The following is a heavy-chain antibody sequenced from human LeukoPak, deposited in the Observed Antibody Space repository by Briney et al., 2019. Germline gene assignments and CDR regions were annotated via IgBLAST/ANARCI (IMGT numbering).Heavy chain of an antibody. Sequence: SETLSLTCTVSGGSISSYYWSWIRQPPGKGLEWIGYIYYSGSTNYNPSLKSRVTISVDTSKNQFSLKLSSVTAADTAVYYCARETLEGKFDPWGQGILVTVSS. D-gene: IGHD1-1*01. J-gene: IGHJ5*02. V-gene: IGHV4-59*01. CDR1: GGSISSYY. CDR3: ARETLEGKFDP. CDR2: IYYSGST.